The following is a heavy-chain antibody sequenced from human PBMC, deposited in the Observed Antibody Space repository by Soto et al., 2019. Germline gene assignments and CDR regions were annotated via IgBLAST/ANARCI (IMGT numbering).Heavy chain of an antibody. V-gene: IGHV1-69*01. J-gene: IGHJ4*02. CDR1: GGGNLRDYR. Sequence: QVQLVQSGAEVKEPGSSVKVSCNASGGGNLRDYRTTWVRRSPGQGLEWMGGIIPQLGSANYAQNFQGTVTVTADEYTNTVYMELRSLRSDDSAVYYCARGGDGYNFFAVYWGQGTPVTVSS. CDR3: ARGGDGYNFFAVY. CDR2: IIPQLGSA. D-gene: IGHD2-21*01.